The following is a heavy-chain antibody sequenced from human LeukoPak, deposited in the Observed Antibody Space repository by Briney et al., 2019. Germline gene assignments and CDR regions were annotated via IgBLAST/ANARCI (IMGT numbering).Heavy chain of an antibody. CDR3: ASLPRYDFWA. D-gene: IGHD3-3*01. V-gene: IGHV4-39*01. CDR1: GRSISTTNFY. Sequence: SETLSLTCTVSGRSISTTNFYWGWIRQPPGKGLEWIGSISYSGATYYNPSLKSRLTVSADTSKKEVSLRLNSVTAADTAVYYCASLPRYDFWAWGQGNLVIVSS. J-gene: IGHJ5*02. CDR2: ISYSGAT.